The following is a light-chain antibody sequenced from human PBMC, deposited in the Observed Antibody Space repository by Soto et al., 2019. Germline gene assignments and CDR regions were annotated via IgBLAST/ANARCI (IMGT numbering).Light chain of an antibody. CDR2: AAS. Sequence: QMTQSPSSLSASVGEKIIITCRASRDVGSDVSWYQQKPGQAPKLLIYAASNLYTGVPSRFSGSGSGTEFTLTINSLQPDDFATYYCQQYSVYWTFGQGTKVDIK. V-gene: IGKV1-17*01. J-gene: IGKJ1*01. CDR1: RDVGSD. CDR3: QQYSVYWT.